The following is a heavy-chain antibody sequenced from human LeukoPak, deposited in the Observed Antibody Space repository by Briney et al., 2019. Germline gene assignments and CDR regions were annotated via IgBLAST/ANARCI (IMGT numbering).Heavy chain of an antibody. V-gene: IGHV3-33*01. Sequence: GGSLRLSCAASGFTFSSYGMHWVRQAPGKGLEGVAVIWYDGSNKYYADSVKGGFTISRDNSKNTLYLQMNRLRAEDTAVYYCADLPPAAGKGLYYYGMDVWGQGTTVTVSS. CDR2: IWYDGSNK. D-gene: IGHD6-13*01. CDR1: GFTFSSYG. CDR3: ADLPPAAGKGLYYYGMDV. J-gene: IGHJ6*02.